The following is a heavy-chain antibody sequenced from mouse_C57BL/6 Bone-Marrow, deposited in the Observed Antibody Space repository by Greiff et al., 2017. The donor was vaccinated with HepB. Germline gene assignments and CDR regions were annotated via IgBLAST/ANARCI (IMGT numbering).Heavy chain of an antibody. J-gene: IGHJ1*03. CDR1: GYTFTSYG. CDR3: AREETVPGYFDV. Sequence: VQLQESGAELARPGASVKLSCKASGYTFTSYGISWVKQRTGQGLEWIGEIYPRSGNTYYNEKFKGKATLTADKSSSTAYMELRSLTSEDSAVYFCAREETVPGYFDVWGTGTTVTVSS. V-gene: IGHV1-81*01. CDR2: IYPRSGNT. D-gene: IGHD1-1*01.